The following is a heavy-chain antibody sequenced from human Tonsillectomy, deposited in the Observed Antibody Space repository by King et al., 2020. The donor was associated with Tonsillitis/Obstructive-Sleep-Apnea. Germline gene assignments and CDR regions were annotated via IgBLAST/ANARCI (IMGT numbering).Heavy chain of an antibody. D-gene: IGHD3-22*01. CDR1: GGSISSYY. V-gene: IGHV4-59*08. J-gene: IGHJ2*01. CDR3: ARGVGDSSGYSDWYFDL. CDR2: IYYSGST. Sequence: QLQESGPGLVKPSETLSLTCTVSGGSISSYYWSWIRQPPGKGLEWIGYIYYSGSTNYNPSLKSRVTISVDTSKNQFSLKLSSVTAADTAVYYCARGVGDSSGYSDWYFDLWGRGTLVTVSS.